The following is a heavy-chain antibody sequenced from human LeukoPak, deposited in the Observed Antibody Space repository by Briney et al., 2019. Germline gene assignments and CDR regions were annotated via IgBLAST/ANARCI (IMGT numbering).Heavy chain of an antibody. CDR2: INPNSGGT. CDR3: ARSYFRGYSYGISHHFDY. V-gene: IGHV1-2*02. J-gene: IGHJ4*02. Sequence: ASVKVSCKPSGYTFTGYYMHWVRQAPGQGLEWMGWINPNSGGTNYAQKFQGRVTMTRDTSISTAYMELSRLRSDDTAVYYCARSYFRGYSYGISHHFDYWGQGTLVTVSS. D-gene: IGHD5-18*01. CDR1: GYTFTGYY.